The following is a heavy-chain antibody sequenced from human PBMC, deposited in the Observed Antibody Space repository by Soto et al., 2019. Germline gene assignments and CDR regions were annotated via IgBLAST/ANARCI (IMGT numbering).Heavy chain of an antibody. D-gene: IGHD6-13*01. CDR2: ISYDGSNK. CDR3: ARDKENYSSRNWLDP. J-gene: IGHJ5*02. V-gene: IGHV3-30-3*01. CDR1: GFTFSSYA. Sequence: GSLRLSCAASGFTFSSYAMHWVRQAPGKGLEWVAVISYDGSNKYYADSVKGRFTISRDNSKNTLYLQMNSLRAEDTAVYYCARDKENYSSRNWLDPWGQGTLVTVYS.